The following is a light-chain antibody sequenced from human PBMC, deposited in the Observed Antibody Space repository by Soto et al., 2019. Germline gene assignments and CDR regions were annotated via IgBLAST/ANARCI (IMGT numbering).Light chain of an antibody. Sequence: EIVLTQSPATLSLSPGERATLSCRASQNVNKYLAWYQQKPGQAPRRLIFGASFRATGIPDRFSGSGSGTDFTLTISRLEPEDFAVYYCQQYGSSPTTFGQGTKVDIK. CDR2: GAS. CDR1: QNVNKY. CDR3: QQYGSSPTT. J-gene: IGKJ1*01. V-gene: IGKV3-20*01.